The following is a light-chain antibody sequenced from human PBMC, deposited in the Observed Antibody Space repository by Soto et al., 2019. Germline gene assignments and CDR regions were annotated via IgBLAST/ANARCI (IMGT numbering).Light chain of an antibody. J-gene: IGKJ1*01. Sequence: EIVLTQSPATLSLSPGERATLSCRASQSVSSYLAWYQQKPGQAPRLLIYDASNRATGIPDRFSGSGSETDFTLTINRLEPEDFALYYCQQRSNWPTWTFGQGTKVDIK. CDR1: QSVSSY. CDR2: DAS. V-gene: IGKV3-11*01. CDR3: QQRSNWPTWT.